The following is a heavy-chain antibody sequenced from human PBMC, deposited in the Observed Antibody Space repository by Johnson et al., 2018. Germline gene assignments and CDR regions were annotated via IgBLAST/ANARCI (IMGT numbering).Heavy chain of an antibody. J-gene: IGHJ3*02. CDR2: LSVSGGST. V-gene: IGHV3-23*04. Sequence: LVQSGGGLVQRGGSLRLXCAASGFTFSRYAMSRVRQAPRRRLEGVSALSVSGGSTFYADSVNGRFTIARDNSKNTLYLQMNSLKLEDTAVYYCAKDSAGRGAFDIWGQGTMVSVSS. D-gene: IGHD2-15*01. CDR1: GFTFSRYA. CDR3: AKDSAGRGAFDI.